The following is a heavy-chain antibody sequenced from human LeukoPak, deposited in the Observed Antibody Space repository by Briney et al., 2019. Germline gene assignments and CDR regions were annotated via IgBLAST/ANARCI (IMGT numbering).Heavy chain of an antibody. CDR1: GGSISSYY. CDR2: IYYSGST. J-gene: IGHJ3*02. Sequence: SETLSLICTVSGGSISSYYWSWIRQPPGKGLEWIGYIYYSGSTNYNPSLKSRVTISVDTSKNQFSLKLSSVTAADTAVYYCARVHHYDSDAFDIWGQGTMVTVSS. V-gene: IGHV4-59*01. D-gene: IGHD3-22*01. CDR3: ARVHHYDSDAFDI.